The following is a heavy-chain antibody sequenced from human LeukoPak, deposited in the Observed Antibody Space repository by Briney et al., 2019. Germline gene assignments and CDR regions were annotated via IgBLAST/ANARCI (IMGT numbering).Heavy chain of an antibody. D-gene: IGHD3-22*01. V-gene: IGHV1-69*13. CDR3: ARGYDSSGPFDP. CDR1: GGTFSSYA. Sequence: SVKVSCKASGGTFSSYAISWERQAPGQGLEWMGGIIPIFGTANYAQKFQGRVTITADESTSTAYMELSSLRSEDTAVYYCARGYDSSGPFDPWGQGTLVTVSS. J-gene: IGHJ5*02. CDR2: IIPIFGTA.